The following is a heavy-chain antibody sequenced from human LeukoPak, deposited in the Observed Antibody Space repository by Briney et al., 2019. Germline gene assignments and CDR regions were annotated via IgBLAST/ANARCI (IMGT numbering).Heavy chain of an antibody. Sequence: PGGSLRLSSAASGITFSSYAMSWVRQAPGKGLEWVSGISGSAGSTYYADSVKGRFTISRDNSKNTLYLQLSSLRAEDTAIFYCAKDRSPMITHVFDYWGQGTLVTASS. V-gene: IGHV3-23*01. CDR3: AKDRSPMITHVFDY. CDR1: GITFSSYA. CDR2: ISGSAGST. J-gene: IGHJ4*02. D-gene: IGHD3-16*01.